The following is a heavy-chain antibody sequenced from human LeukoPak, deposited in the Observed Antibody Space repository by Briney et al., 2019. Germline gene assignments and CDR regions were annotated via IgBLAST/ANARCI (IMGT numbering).Heavy chain of an antibody. CDR3: ARDNNYFDY. CDR1: GFIFSDHA. Sequence: GGSLRLSCPASGFIFSDHAMNWVRQAPGKGLEWVSIISARDGRTYYADSVKGRFTISRDNAKNTLYLQMNSLRAEDTAVYYCARDNNYFDYWGQGTLVTVSS. J-gene: IGHJ4*02. V-gene: IGHV3-23*01. D-gene: IGHD1-1*01. CDR2: ISARDGRT.